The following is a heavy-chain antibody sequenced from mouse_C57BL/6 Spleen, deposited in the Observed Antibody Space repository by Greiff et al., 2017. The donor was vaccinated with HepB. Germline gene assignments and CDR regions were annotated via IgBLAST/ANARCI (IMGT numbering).Heavy chain of an antibody. CDR2: IDPENGDT. CDR1: GFNIKDDY. J-gene: IGHJ2*01. D-gene: IGHD1-1*01. V-gene: IGHV14-4*01. CDR3: TTRRITTVVEDY. Sequence: EVQLQESGAELVRPGASVKLSCTASGFNIKDDYMHWVKQRPEQGLEWIGWIDPENGDTEYASKFQGKATITADTSSNTAYLQLSSLTSEDTAVYYCTTRRITTVVEDYWGQGTTLTVS.